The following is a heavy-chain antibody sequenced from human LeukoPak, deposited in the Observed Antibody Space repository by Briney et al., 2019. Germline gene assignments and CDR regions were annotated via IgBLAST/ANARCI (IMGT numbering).Heavy chain of an antibody. Sequence: SETLSPTCTVSGGSISNNIYYWAWIRQPPGKGLEWIGSIYFNGGITYYNPSLKTRATISIDTSKNQFSLNLRSVTAADTAVYYCARPVYSSWDWFDPWGQGTLVTVSS. D-gene: IGHD6-6*01. CDR3: ARPVYSSWDWFDP. CDR2: IYFNGGIT. CDR1: GGSISNNIYY. V-gene: IGHV4-39*01. J-gene: IGHJ5*02.